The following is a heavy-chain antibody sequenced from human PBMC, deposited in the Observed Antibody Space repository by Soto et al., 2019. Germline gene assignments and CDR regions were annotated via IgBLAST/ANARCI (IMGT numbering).Heavy chain of an antibody. J-gene: IGHJ4*02. CDR1: GFTFSSYG. CDR3: ARATYSGSYPLDY. Sequence: GGSLRLSCAASGFTFSSYGMHWVRQAPGKGLEWVAVIWYDGSNKYYADSVKGRFTISRDNSKNTLYLQMNSLRAEDTAVYYCARATYSGSYPLDYWGQGTLVTVSS. D-gene: IGHD1-26*01. V-gene: IGHV3-33*01. CDR2: IWYDGSNK.